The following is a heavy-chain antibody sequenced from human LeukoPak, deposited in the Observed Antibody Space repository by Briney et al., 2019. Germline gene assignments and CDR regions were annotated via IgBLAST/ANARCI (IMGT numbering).Heavy chain of an antibody. V-gene: IGHV4-4*02. CDR1: GGSISSTNW. Sequence: SETLSLTCGVSGGSISSTNWWTWVRQPPGKGLEWIGEVHLDGRTNYNPSLEGRLTMSVDLSENHISLKLTSVTAADTAVYYCAREGGFYRPLDYSGQETLVTVSS. CDR2: VHLDGRT. D-gene: IGHD3-3*01. CDR3: AREGGFYRPLDY. J-gene: IGHJ4*02.